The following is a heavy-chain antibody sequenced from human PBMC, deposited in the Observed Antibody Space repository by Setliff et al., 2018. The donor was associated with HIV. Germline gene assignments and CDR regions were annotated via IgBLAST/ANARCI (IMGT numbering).Heavy chain of an antibody. V-gene: IGHV3-23*01. Sequence: GGSLRLSCAASGFTFSDHYMDWVRQAPGKGLEWVSSISGTGADTYYADSVKGRFAISRDNSKNTLYLQMNSLRAEDTAVYYCAKTPLYWGQGTLVTVSS. CDR3: AKTPLY. CDR1: GFTFSDHY. CDR2: ISGTGADT. J-gene: IGHJ4*02.